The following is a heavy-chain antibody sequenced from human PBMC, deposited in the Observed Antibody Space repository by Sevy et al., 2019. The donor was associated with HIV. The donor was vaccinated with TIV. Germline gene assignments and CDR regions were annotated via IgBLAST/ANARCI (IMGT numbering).Heavy chain of an antibody. D-gene: IGHD3-22*01. CDR3: ARGGGGGPYYYDSSGYHDAFDI. V-gene: IGHV3-30*04. J-gene: IGHJ3*02. CDR1: GFTFSSYA. CDR2: ILYDGSNK. Sequence: GGSLRLSCAASGFTFSSYAMHWVRQAPGKGLEWVAVILYDGSNKYYADSVKGRFTISRDNSKNTLYLQMNSLRAEDTAVYYCARGGGGGPYYYDSSGYHDAFDIWGQGTMVTVSS.